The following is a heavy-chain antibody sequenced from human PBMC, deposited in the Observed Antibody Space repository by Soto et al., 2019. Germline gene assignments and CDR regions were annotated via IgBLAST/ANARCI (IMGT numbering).Heavy chain of an antibody. Sequence: GGSLRLSCAASGFTFSSYWMHWVRQAPGKGPVWVSRINSDGSSTSYADSVKGRFTISRDNAKNTLYLQMNSLRAEDTAVYYFARAAYYYDSSGYSNWFDPWGQGTLVTVSS. J-gene: IGHJ5*02. CDR1: GFTFSSYW. CDR3: ARAAYYYDSSGYSNWFDP. D-gene: IGHD3-22*01. CDR2: INSDGSST. V-gene: IGHV3-74*01.